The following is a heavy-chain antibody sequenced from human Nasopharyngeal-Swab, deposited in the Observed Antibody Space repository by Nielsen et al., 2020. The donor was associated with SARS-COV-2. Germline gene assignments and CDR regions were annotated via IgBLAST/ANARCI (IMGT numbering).Heavy chain of an antibody. D-gene: IGHD3-22*01. V-gene: IGHV3-23*03. CDR3: AKDRITMIVDLDY. J-gene: IGHJ4*02. Sequence: LRQPQAKGLEWVSVINSGGGSTYCADSVKGRFTISRDTSKNTLYLQMNSLRAEDTAVYYCAKDRITMIVDLDYWGQGTLVTVSS. CDR2: INSGGGST.